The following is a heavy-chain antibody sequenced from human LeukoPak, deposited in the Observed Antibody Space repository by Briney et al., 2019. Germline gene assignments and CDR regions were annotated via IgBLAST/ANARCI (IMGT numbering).Heavy chain of an antibody. CDR2: ISGSGGNS. Sequence: GGSLRLSCAASGLAFSSYAMSWVRQAPGMGLEWVSSISGSGGNSYYADSVKGRFTISRDNSKNTLSLQMNSLRAEDKATYYCAKEEDSGSYYSFQHWGQGTLVTVSS. CDR1: GLAFSSYA. V-gene: IGHV3-23*01. CDR3: AKEEDSGSYYSFQH. J-gene: IGHJ1*01. D-gene: IGHD1-26*01.